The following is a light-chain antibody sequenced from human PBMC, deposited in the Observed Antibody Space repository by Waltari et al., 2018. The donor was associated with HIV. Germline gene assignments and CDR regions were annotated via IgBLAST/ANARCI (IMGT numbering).Light chain of an antibody. CDR2: GDR. Sequence: SYVLTQPPSVSAAPGQTARITCDANNLGSRSVCWYQQKPGQAPVLVMYGDRDRPAGIPERLSGSSSGNTATLTISRVEAGDEADYYCQVWDSSSDHWVFGGGTKLSVL. V-gene: IGLV3-21*02. CDR1: NLGSRS. CDR3: QVWDSSSDHWV. J-gene: IGLJ3*02.